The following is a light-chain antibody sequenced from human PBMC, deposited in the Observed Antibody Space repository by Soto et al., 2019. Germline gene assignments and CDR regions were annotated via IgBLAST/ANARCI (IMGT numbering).Light chain of an antibody. CDR1: QSVSSSY. CDR3: QYYGISPL. J-gene: IGKJ3*01. CDR2: GAS. V-gene: IGKV3-20*01. Sequence: EIVLTQSPGTLSLSPGERATLSCRASQSVSSSYLAWYQQKPGQAPRLLIYGASSRATGIPYGFSGSVSGTDFALTISLLEPEDLAEYYGQYYGISPLFGRGTRVYIK.